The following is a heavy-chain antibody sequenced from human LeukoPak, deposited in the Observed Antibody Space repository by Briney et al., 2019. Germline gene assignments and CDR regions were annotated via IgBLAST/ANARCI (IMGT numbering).Heavy chain of an antibody. J-gene: IGHJ4*02. D-gene: IGHD2-15*01. V-gene: IGHV1-18*01. Sequence: ASVKVSCKASGGTFSSYAISWVRQAPGHGLEWMGWISGYNGNIKYAQKVQGRVTMTTDTSTGTAYMELRSLRSDDTAVYYCARDCSGGSCYDGVDYWGQGTLVTV. CDR2: ISGYNGNI. CDR3: ARDCSGGSCYDGVDY. CDR1: GGTFSSYA.